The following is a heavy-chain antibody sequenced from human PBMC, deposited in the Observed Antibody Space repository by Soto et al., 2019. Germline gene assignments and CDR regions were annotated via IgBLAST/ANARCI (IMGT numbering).Heavy chain of an antibody. CDR1: GFTFSNYA. V-gene: IGHV3-23*01. Sequence: EVQLLESGGGLVQPGGSLRLSCAASGFTFSNYAMIWVRQAPGKGLEWVSVISGSGGTTHYADSVKGRFTISRDNSKNTLYLQMNYLRAEVTAVYYCAKSDLRYCSGGSCGYYYFDYWGQGTLVTVSS. CDR3: AKSDLRYCSGGSCGYYYFDY. D-gene: IGHD2-15*01. CDR2: ISGSGGTT. J-gene: IGHJ4*02.